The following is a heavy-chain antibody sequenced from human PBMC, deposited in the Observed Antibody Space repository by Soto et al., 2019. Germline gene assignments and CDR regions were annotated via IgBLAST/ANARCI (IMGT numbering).Heavy chain of an antibody. CDR2: INHSGST. CDR1: GGSFSGYY. J-gene: IGHJ4*02. V-gene: IGHV4-34*01. Sequence: SETLSLTCAVYGGSFSGYYWSWIRQPPGKGLEWIGEINHSGSTNYNPSLKSRVTISVDTSKNQFSLKLSSVTAADTAVYYCARASGDYWGQGTLVTVSS. D-gene: IGHD1-26*01. CDR3: ARASGDY.